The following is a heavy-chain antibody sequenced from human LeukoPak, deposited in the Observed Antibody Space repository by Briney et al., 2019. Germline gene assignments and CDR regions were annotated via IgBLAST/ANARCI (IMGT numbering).Heavy chain of an antibody. J-gene: IGHJ3*02. Sequence: ASVKVSCKASGYTFTGYYMHWVRQAPGQRLEWMGWINPNSGGTNYAQKFQGRVTMTRDTSITTAYMELSRLRSDDTALYYCASSRRYYYDSSGNDAFDIWGQGTMVTVSS. CDR1: GYTFTGYY. CDR2: INPNSGGT. CDR3: ASSRRYYYDSSGNDAFDI. D-gene: IGHD3-22*01. V-gene: IGHV1-2*02.